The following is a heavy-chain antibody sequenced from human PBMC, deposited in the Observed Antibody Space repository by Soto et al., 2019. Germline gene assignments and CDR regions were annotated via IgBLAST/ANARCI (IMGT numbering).Heavy chain of an antibody. Sequence: QVQLVQSGAEVKRPGSSEKVSCKASGDTFNFYSINWVRQAPGLGLEWMGRVNPILSMSNYAQRFQGRVTMTADKSTSTAYMELSGLRSEDTAIYYCATSYGSGYRAFDFWGQGALVTVSS. J-gene: IGHJ4*02. CDR2: VNPILSMS. CDR1: GDTFNFYS. D-gene: IGHD3-10*01. V-gene: IGHV1-69*04. CDR3: ATSYGSGYRAFDF.